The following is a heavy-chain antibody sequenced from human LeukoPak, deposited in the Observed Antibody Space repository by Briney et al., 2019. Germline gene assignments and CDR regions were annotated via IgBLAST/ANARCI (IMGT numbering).Heavy chain of an antibody. CDR2: IYTSGST. J-gene: IGHJ4*02. CDR3: ARDREAAADFDY. V-gene: IGHV4-4*07. Sequence: SETLSLTRTVSGGSISSYYWSWIRQPAGKGLEWIGRIYTSGSTNYNPSLKSRVTMSVDTSKNQFSLKLSSVTAADTAVYYCARDREAAADFDYWGQGTLVTVSS. CDR1: GGSISSYY. D-gene: IGHD6-13*01.